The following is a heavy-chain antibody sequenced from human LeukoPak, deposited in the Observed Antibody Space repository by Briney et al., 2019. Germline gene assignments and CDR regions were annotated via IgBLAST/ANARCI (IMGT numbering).Heavy chain of an antibody. V-gene: IGHV1-46*01. Sequence: ASVKVSCKASGYTFTSYYMHWVRQAPGQGLEWMGIINPSGGSTSYAQKFQGRVTMTRDMSTSTVYMELSSLRSEDTAVYYCARASKHSSSWNYYYYYYMDVWGKGTTVTISS. D-gene: IGHD6-13*01. J-gene: IGHJ6*03. CDR3: ARASKHSSSWNYYYYYYMDV. CDR2: INPSGGST. CDR1: GYTFTSYY.